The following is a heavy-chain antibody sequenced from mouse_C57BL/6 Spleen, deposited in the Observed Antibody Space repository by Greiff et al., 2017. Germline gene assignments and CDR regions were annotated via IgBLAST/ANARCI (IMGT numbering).Heavy chain of an antibody. V-gene: IGHV1-76*01. D-gene: IGHD1-1*01. Sequence: VKLMESGAELVRPGASVKLSCKASGYTFTDYYINWVKQRPGQGLEWIARIYPGSGNTYYNEKFKGKATLTAEKSSSTSYMQLSSLTSEDSAVYFCARHQDHITTGFAYWGQGTLVTVSA. CDR3: ARHQDHITTGFAY. CDR2: IYPGSGNT. CDR1: GYTFTDYY. J-gene: IGHJ3*01.